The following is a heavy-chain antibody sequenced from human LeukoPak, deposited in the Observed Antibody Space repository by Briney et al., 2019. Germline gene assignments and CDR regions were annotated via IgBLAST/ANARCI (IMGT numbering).Heavy chain of an antibody. J-gene: IGHJ4*02. CDR2: IYHSGRT. CDR3: ARSSVAGTGLYYFDY. V-gene: IGHV4-38-2*02. D-gene: IGHD6-19*01. CDR1: GYSISSGYY. Sequence: KPSETLPLTCTVSGYSISSGYYWGWIRQPPGKGLEWIGSIYHSGRTYYNPSLKSRVTISVDTPKNQFSLKLSSVTAADTAVYYCARSSVAGTGLYYFDYWGQGTLVTVSS.